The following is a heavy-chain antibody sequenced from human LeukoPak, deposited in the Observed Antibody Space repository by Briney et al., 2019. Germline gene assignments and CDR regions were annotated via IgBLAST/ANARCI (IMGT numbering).Heavy chain of an antibody. D-gene: IGHD6-19*01. CDR2: ISSSGNTT. J-gene: IGHJ4*02. CDR3: ARDGGSAWFLDY. Sequence: GGSLRLSCSASGFTFSDNYMSWIRQAPGKGLEWVSYISSSGNTTYNADSVKGRFSITRDNAKNSLYLQMNSLRAEDTAVYYCARDGGSAWFLDYWGQGTLVTVSS. V-gene: IGHV3-11*04. CDR1: GFTFSDNY.